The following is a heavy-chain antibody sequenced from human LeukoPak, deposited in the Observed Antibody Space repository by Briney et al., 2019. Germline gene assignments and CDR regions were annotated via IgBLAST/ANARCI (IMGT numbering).Heavy chain of an antibody. CDR2: INSNSGGT. Sequence: ASVKVSCKTSGYSFVGYFIHWVRQAPGQGLQWMGRINSNSGGTEYEPSFQGRVTMTRDTSISTAYVEVSTLISDDTAVYYCARETYYYDPGLVDYWGQGTLVTVSS. CDR3: ARETYYYDPGLVDY. D-gene: IGHD3-22*01. V-gene: IGHV1-2*06. J-gene: IGHJ4*02. CDR1: GYSFVGYF.